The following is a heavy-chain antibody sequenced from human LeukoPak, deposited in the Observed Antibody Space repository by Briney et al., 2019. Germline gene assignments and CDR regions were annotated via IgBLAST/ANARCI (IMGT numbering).Heavy chain of an antibody. J-gene: IGHJ1*01. V-gene: IGHV3-30-3*01. Sequence: GGSLRLSCAASGFTFSSYAMHWVRQAPGKGLEWVAVISYDGSNKYYADSVKGRFTISRDNSKNTLYLQMNSLRAEDTAVYYCARDPLPAAIEYFQHWGRAPWSPSPQ. D-gene: IGHD2-2*01. CDR2: ISYDGSNK. CDR3: ARDPLPAAIEYFQH. CDR1: GFTFSSYA.